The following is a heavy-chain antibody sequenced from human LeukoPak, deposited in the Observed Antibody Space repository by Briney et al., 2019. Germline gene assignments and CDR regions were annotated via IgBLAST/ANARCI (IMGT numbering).Heavy chain of an antibody. CDR1: GFTFSSYW. Sequence: GGSLRLSCAASGFTFSSYWTSWVRQAPGKGLEWVANIKQDGSDKYFVDSVKGRFTISRDNAKNSLYLQMNSLRAEDTAVYYCARDEYSSGYHISDYWGQGTLVTVSS. CDR2: IKQDGSDK. D-gene: IGHD3-22*01. V-gene: IGHV3-7*01. CDR3: ARDEYSSGYHISDY. J-gene: IGHJ4*02.